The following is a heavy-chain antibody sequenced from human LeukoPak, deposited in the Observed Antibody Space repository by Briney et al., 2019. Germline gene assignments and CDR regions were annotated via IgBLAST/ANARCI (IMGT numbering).Heavy chain of an antibody. CDR1: GDSISSGDYY. Sequence: SQTLSLTCTVSGDSISSGDYYWSWIRQHPGKGLEWIGYIFYIGSTYYNPALKSRVTISVDTSKNQFSLKLSSVTAADTAVYYCARGMYSSASNWFDPWGQGTLVTVSS. D-gene: IGHD6-6*01. V-gene: IGHV4-31*03. CDR2: IFYIGST. J-gene: IGHJ5*02. CDR3: ARGMYSSASNWFDP.